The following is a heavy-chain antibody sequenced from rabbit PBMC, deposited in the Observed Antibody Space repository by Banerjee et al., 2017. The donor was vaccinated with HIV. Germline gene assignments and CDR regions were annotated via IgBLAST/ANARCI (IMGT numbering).Heavy chain of an antibody. D-gene: IGHD1-1*01. J-gene: IGHJ4*01. CDR1: GFSFSRSYY. V-gene: IGHV1S40*01. Sequence: QSLEESGGDLVKPGASLTLTCTASGFSFSRSYYMCWVRQAPGKGLEWIACIYSGTSGHTFYASWAKGRFTISKTSSTTVTLQMTRLTAADTATYFCARVPYASSSGYPDYYFNLWGPGTLVTVS. CDR3: ARVPYASSSGYPDYYFNL. CDR2: IYSGTSGHT.